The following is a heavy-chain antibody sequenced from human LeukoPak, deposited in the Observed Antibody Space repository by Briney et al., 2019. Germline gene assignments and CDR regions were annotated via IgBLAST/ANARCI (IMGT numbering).Heavy chain of an antibody. CDR3: ARGVLRFSEWLPTLDY. V-gene: IGHV4-61*02. D-gene: IGHD3-3*01. J-gene: IGHJ4*02. Sequence: SETLSLTCTVSGGSISSGSYYWSWIRQPAGKGLEWIGRIYTSGSTNYNPSLKSRVTISVDTSKNQFSLKLSSVTAADTAVYYCARGVLRFSEWLPTLDYWGQGTLVTVSS. CDR1: GGSISSGSYY. CDR2: IYTSGST.